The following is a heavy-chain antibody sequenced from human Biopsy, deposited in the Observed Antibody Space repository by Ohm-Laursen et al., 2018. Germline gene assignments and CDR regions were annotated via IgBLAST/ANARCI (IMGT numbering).Heavy chain of an antibody. CDR3: ARGGFFAYSTFDY. V-gene: IGHV3-74*01. J-gene: IGHJ4*02. CDR2: IKRDGTTT. D-gene: IGHD4-11*01. CDR1: GFTFSNYY. Sequence: SLRLSCAASGFTFSNYYMHWVRHAPGKGLLWVSRIKRDGTTTDYAESVKGRFTISRDNAKNTLYLQMNSLRAEDTAVYYCARGGFFAYSTFDYWGQGALVTVSP.